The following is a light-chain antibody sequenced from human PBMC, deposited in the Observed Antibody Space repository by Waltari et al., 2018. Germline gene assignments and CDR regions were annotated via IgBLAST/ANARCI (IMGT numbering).Light chain of an antibody. CDR2: WAS. Sequence: DIVMHQSPDSLAVSLGERATIHCKSSQSVLYSSNNKNYLAWYQQKPGQPPKLLIYWASTRESGVPDRFSGSESGTDFTLTISSLQAEDVAVYYCQQYYTTPRTFGQGTKVEIK. CDR1: QSVLYSSNNKNY. CDR3: QQYYTTPRT. J-gene: IGKJ1*01. V-gene: IGKV4-1*01.